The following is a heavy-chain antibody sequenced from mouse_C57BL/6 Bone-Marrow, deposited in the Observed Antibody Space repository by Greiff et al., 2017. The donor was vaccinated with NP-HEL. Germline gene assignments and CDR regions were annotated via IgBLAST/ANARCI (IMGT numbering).Heavy chain of an antibody. V-gene: IGHV5-15*01. CDR1: GFTFSDYG. Sequence: EVQLVESGGGLVQPGGSLKLSCAASGFTFSDYGMAWVRQAPRKGPEWVAFISNLAYSIYYADTVTGRFTISRENAKNTLYLEMSSLRSEDTAMYYCARSGYYGSSYDAMDYWGQGTSVTVSS. D-gene: IGHD1-1*01. J-gene: IGHJ4*01. CDR2: ISNLAYSI. CDR3: ARSGYYGSSYDAMDY.